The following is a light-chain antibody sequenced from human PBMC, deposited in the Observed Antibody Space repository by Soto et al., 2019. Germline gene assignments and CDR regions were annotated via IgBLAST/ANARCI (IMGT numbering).Light chain of an antibody. J-gene: IGKJ5*01. CDR2: GAS. Sequence: EIVLTQSPATLSLSPGERATLSCRASQTFSNSFLSWFQQIPGQAPRLLIYGASMRATGIPDRFSGSGSGTDFTLTISRLEPEDFAVYYCQQCGSSSTFGQGTRLEIK. CDR3: QQCGSSST. CDR1: QTFSNSF. V-gene: IGKV3-20*01.